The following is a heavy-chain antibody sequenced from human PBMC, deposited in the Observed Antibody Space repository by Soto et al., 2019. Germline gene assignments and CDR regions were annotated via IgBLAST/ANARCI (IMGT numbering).Heavy chain of an antibody. Sequence: QVQLVQSGAEVKKPGSSVKVSCKVSGGTFTNYAFSWVRQAPGQGLEWMGGIFPIFGTTDYAQNFQGRVTITADESTTTAYMELSSLRSEDTAVYYCARSLLRGYNYGYWDFWGQGTLVTVSS. J-gene: IGHJ4*02. CDR2: IFPIFGTT. V-gene: IGHV1-69*01. D-gene: IGHD5-18*01. CDR1: GGTFTNYA. CDR3: ARSLLRGYNYGYWDF.